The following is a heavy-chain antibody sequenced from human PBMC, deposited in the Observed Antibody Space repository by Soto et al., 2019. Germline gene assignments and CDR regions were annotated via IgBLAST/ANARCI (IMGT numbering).Heavy chain of an antibody. D-gene: IGHD1-26*01. Sequence: ASVKVSCKASGYTFTTYYMHWVRQAPGQGLEWMGWINPNSGDTNSAQKFQGRVTMTRDTSISTAYMELSSLTSDDTAVYYCATNGEVRAPSYWGQGTLVTVSS. J-gene: IGHJ4*02. CDR2: INPNSGDT. CDR1: GYTFTTYY. CDR3: ATNGEVRAPSY. V-gene: IGHV1-2*02.